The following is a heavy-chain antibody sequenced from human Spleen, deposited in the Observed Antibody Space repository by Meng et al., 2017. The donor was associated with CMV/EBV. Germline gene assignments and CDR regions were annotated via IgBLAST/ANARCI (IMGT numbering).Heavy chain of an antibody. J-gene: IGHJ4*02. V-gene: IGHV3-7*01. CDR3: SRWVDYDLWSGNSYYFDF. CDR1: GFTFGSHW. CDR2: IKKDGSEK. Sequence: GESLKISCAASGFTFGSHWMSWVRQAPGRGLEWLANIKKDGSEKYSVASVRGRFTISRDNAKNSLFLQMNSLRVEVPAVYYCSRWVDYDLWSGNSYYFDFWGPGTLVTVSS. D-gene: IGHD3-3*01.